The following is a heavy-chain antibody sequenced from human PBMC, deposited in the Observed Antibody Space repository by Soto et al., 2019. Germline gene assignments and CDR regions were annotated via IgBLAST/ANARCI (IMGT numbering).Heavy chain of an antibody. J-gene: IGHJ6*02. D-gene: IGHD3-10*01. CDR3: ARNMDYYYGPGSGNGHGF. Sequence: QVQLVQSGAEVKKPGASVEVSCKASGYTFTTYYIHWVRHAPGQGLEWMGVINPGGVSTKYAQKFQDTVTMTSDTSTSTVYMDLSSLRSEDTAVYFCARNMDYYYGPGSGNGHGFWGQGTTVTVFS. CDR2: INPGGVST. CDR1: GYTFTTYY. V-gene: IGHV1-46*01.